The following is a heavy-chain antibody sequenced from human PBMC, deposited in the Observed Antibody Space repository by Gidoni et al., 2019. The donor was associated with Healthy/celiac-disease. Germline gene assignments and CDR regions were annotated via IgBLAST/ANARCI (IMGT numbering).Heavy chain of an antibody. J-gene: IGHJ3*02. CDR3: AKDRYSSSSAFDI. CDR2: ISWNSGSI. CDR1: GFTFDDYA. V-gene: IGHV3-9*01. D-gene: IGHD6-6*01. Sequence: EVQLVESGGGLVQPGRSLRLSCAASGFTFDDYAMHWVRQAPGKGLGWVSGISWNSGSIGYADSVKGRFTISRDNAKNSLYLQMNSLRAEDTALYYCAKDRYSSSSAFDIWGQGTMVTVSS.